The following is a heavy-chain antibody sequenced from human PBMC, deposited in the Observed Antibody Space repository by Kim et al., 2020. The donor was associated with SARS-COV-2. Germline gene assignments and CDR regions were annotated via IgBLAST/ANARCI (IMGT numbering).Heavy chain of an antibody. CDR3: VRDDGYDLFDP. D-gene: IGHD5-12*01. J-gene: IGHJ5*02. CDR2: ISRSGNKT. V-gene: IGHV3-48*03. CDR1: GFTFSDYE. Sequence: GGSRRLSCAASGFTFSDYEMNGVRQGPGKGLEWMSYISRSGNKTYYADSVKGRFTISRDNAKESVFLQMDSLRVEDTAIYYCVRDDGYDLFDPWGQGVPVIVSS.